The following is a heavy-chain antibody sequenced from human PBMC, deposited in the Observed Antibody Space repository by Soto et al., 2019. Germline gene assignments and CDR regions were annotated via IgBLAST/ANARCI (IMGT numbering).Heavy chain of an antibody. V-gene: IGHV3-23*01. CDR1: GFDFSTHA. CDR3: AKGFDYGDTKYIDH. CDR2: ITNTGITT. Sequence: PGGSLRLSCAASGFDFSTHALTWVRQAPGKGLEWLSSITNTGITTHYADSVKGRFTISRENSRNTLHLQLNSLRVDDTAVYYCAKGFDYGDTKYIDHWGQGTLVTVSS. D-gene: IGHD4-17*01. J-gene: IGHJ4*02.